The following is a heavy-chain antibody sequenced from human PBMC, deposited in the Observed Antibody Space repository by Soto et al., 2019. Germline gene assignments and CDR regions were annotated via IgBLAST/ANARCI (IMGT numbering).Heavy chain of an antibody. CDR2: IYYSGST. D-gene: IGHD1-26*01. CDR1: GGSISSGGYY. Sequence: RSLTCTVSGGSISSGGYYWSWIRQHPGKGLEWIGYIYYSGSTYYNPSLKSRVTISVDTSKNQFSLKLSSVTAADTAVYYCARDGSGSYSNWLDPCGQGTMVTV. V-gene: IGHV4-31*03. CDR3: ARDGSGSYSNWLDP. J-gene: IGHJ5*02.